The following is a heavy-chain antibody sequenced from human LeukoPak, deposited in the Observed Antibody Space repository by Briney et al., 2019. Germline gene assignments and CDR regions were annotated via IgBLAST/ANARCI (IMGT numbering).Heavy chain of an antibody. D-gene: IGHD3-3*01. Sequence: GGSLRLSCAASGFSFSSYAMHWVRQAPGKGLEWVAVIWYDGSNKYYADSVKGRFTISRDNSKNTLYLQMNSLRAEDTAVYYCARERGAEWVDYWGQGTLVTVSS. CDR3: ARERGAEWVDY. CDR1: GFSFSSYA. CDR2: IWYDGSNK. J-gene: IGHJ4*02. V-gene: IGHV3-33*08.